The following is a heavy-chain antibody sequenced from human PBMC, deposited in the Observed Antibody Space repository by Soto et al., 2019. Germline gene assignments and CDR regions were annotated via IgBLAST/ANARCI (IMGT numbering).Heavy chain of an antibody. D-gene: IGHD6-19*01. CDR2: ISYNGSDK. CDR3: RTFSAIEVPDMGDWFDP. CDR1: GFTFTSYG. J-gene: IGHJ5*02. V-gene: IGHV3-30*03. Sequence: QVQLEESGGGVVQPGRSLRLSCKASGFTFTSYGMHWVSQAPGKGLEWVALISYNGSDKLYADTVEGRITISRDNSKNTVNLQMNSLSIDDHVMYHCRTFSAIEVPDMGDWFDPWGKVTLVSVTS.